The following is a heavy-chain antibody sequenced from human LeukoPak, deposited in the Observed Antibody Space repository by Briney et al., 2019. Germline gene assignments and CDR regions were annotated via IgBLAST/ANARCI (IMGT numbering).Heavy chain of an antibody. Sequence: PSETLSLTCTVSGGSISTYYWSWIRQPPGKGLEWIWYIYYSGSTSYNPSLKSRITISLDTFKNQFSLKLSSVTAADTAVYYCARDTGVVVGYFQHWGQGTLVTVSS. V-gene: IGHV4-59*01. CDR2: IYYSGST. CDR1: GGSISTYY. CDR3: ARDTGVVVGYFQH. D-gene: IGHD2-15*01. J-gene: IGHJ1*01.